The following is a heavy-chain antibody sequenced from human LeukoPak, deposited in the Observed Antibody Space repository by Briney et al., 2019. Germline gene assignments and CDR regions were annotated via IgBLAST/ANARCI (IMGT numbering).Heavy chain of an antibody. CDR1: GFPFNLYG. V-gene: IGHV3-30*03. Sequence: GGPLRLSCAASGFPFNLYGMNWVRQAPGKGLEWVAVISHEGNDKYYADSAKGRFTISRDNAKSTLYLQMNSLRAEDTAVYYCVRDVWGDRDGFFDNWGQGTLVTVSS. J-gene: IGHJ4*02. CDR2: ISHEGNDK. CDR3: VRDVWGDRDGFFDN. D-gene: IGHD5-24*01.